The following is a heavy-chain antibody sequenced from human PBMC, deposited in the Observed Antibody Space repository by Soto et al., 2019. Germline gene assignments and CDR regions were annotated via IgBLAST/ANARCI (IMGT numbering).Heavy chain of an antibody. CDR3: AKSSIAALYYYYYGMDV. V-gene: IGHV3-30*18. D-gene: IGHD6-6*01. Sequence: GGSLRLSCAASGFTFSSYGMHWVRQAPGKGLEWVAVTSYDGSNKYYADSVKGRFTISRDNSKNTLYLQMNSLRAEDTAVYYCAKSSIAALYYYYYGMDVWGQGTTVTVSS. J-gene: IGHJ6*02. CDR2: TSYDGSNK. CDR1: GFTFSSYG.